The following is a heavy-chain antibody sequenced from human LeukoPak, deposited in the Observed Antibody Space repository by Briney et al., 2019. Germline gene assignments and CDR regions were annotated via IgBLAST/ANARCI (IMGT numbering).Heavy chain of an antibody. CDR3: ARVSYLGQQLAPLVDY. D-gene: IGHD6-13*01. Sequence: SETLSLTCAVYGGPFSGYFWSWIRQPPGKGLEWIGEINHSRSTNYNPSLKSRVTISVDTSKNQFSLKLSSVTAADTAVYYCARVSYLGQQLAPLVDYWGQGTLVTVSS. J-gene: IGHJ4*02. CDR2: INHSRST. V-gene: IGHV4-34*01. CDR1: GGPFSGYF.